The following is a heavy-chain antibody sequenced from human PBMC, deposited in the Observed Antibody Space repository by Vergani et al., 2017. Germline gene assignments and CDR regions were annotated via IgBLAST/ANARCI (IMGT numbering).Heavy chain of an antibody. J-gene: IGHJ6*02. D-gene: IGHD2-21*01. V-gene: IGHV3-30-3*01. CDR3: AREHIGQQTASYGMDV. Sequence: QVQLVESGGGVVQPGRSLRLSCAASGFTFSSYAMHWVRQAPGKGLEWVAVISNDGSNKYYADSVKGRFTISRDNSKNTLFVQMNSLRAEDTAVYYCAREHIGQQTASYGMDVWGQGTTVTVSS. CDR1: GFTFSSYA. CDR2: ISNDGSNK.